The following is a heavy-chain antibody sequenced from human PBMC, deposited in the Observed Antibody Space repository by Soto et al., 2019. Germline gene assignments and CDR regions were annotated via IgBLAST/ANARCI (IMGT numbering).Heavy chain of an antibody. Sequence: PGGSLRLSCAASGFIFSSAWINWVRQAPGKGLEWVGRIKSKTDGGTTDFAAPVKGRFAISRDDSKDMVYFQMNSLKTEDTAVYYCARSSAGAFDIWGQGTMVTVSS. CDR3: ARSSAGAFDI. CDR1: GFIFSSAW. J-gene: IGHJ3*02. V-gene: IGHV3-15*07. CDR2: IKSKTDGGTT.